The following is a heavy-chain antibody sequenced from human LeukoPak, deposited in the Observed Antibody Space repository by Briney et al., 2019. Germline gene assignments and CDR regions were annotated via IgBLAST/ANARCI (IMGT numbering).Heavy chain of an antibody. V-gene: IGHV5-51*01. CDR1: GYSLTNYW. CDR3: ARSWVSGYGTVLDY. CDR2: IYPGDSDT. D-gene: IGHD5-18*01. Sequence: GESLRISCKGPGYSLTNYWIGWVRQMPGKGLEWMGIIYPGDSDTRYSPSFQGQVTISADKSISTAYLQWSSLRASDTAIYYCARSWVSGYGTVLDYWGQGTLVTVSS. J-gene: IGHJ4*02.